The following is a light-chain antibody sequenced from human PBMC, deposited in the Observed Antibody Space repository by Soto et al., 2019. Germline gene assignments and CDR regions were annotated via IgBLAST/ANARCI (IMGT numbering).Light chain of an antibody. J-gene: IGKJ4*01. Sequence: DIVLTQSPATLSLSPGERATLSCRASQSVSSYLAWYQQKPGQAPRLLIYDASNRATGIPTRFSGSGSGTDFTPISSRQAADVLADYYCQQHSYWLTFGRGTKVEIK. CDR2: DAS. V-gene: IGKV3-11*01. CDR1: QSVSSY. CDR3: QQHSYWLT.